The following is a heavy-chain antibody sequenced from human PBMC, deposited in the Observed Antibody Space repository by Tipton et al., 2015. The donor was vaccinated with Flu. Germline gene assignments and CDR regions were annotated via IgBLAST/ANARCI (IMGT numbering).Heavy chain of an antibody. Sequence: SLRLSCAASGFTFSSYAMSWVRQAPGKGLEWVSAISGSGGSTYYADSVKGRFTISRDNSKNTLYLQMNSLRAEDTAVYYCAKDGGGSSRSYWYFDLWGRGTLVTVSS. CDR3: AKDGGGSSRSYWYFDL. D-gene: IGHD1-26*01. V-gene: IGHV3-23*01. J-gene: IGHJ2*01. CDR1: GFTFSSYA. CDR2: ISGSGGST.